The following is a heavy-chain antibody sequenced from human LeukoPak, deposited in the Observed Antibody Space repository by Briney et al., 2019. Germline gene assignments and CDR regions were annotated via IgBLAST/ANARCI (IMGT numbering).Heavy chain of an antibody. CDR2: ISYDGSNK. CDR1: GFTFSSYA. V-gene: IGHV3-30*04. D-gene: IGHD3-22*01. J-gene: IGHJ6*02. Sequence: GGSLRLPCAASGFTFSSYAMHWVRQAPGKGLEWVAVISYDGSNKYYADSVKGRFTISRDNSKNTLYLQMNSLRAEDTAVYYCARDVYDSSGYVWGQGTTVTVSS. CDR3: ARDVYDSSGYV.